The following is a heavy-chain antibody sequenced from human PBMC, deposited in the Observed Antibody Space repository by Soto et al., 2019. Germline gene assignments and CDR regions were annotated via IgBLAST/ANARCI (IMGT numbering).Heavy chain of an antibody. J-gene: IGHJ4*02. CDR1: EFTFSSSW. Sequence: EVQVVESGGGLVQPGGSLRLSCVVSEFTFSSSWMHWVRQGQGKGLVWVSRINSDGSYINYADSVKGRFTTSRDNAKNMLYLQMNSLRAEDTALYYCVTGWSDYWGQGALVTVSS. CDR2: INSDGSYI. D-gene: IGHD2-15*01. CDR3: VTGWSDY. V-gene: IGHV3-74*01.